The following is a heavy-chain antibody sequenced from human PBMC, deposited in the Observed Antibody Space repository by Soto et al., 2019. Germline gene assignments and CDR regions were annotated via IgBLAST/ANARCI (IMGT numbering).Heavy chain of an antibody. CDR1: GYTFTSSG. J-gene: IGHJ6*02. D-gene: IGHD6-19*01. V-gene: IGHV1-18*01. CDR3: TREQWLVYCMDV. CDR2: ISPYNGDT. Sequence: QVQLVQSGGEVKKSGASVKVSCKASGYTFTSSGINWVRQAPGQGLEWMGWISPYNGDTNYAQKFQGRVTMTTDTSTNTAYLELRSLRSDDTAVYYCTREQWLVYCMDVWGQGTTVTVSS.